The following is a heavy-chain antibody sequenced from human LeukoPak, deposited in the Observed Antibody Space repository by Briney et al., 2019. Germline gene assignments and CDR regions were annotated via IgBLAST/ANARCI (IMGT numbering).Heavy chain of an antibody. D-gene: IGHD2/OR15-2a*01. CDR3: VSFYDTY. J-gene: IGHJ4*02. CDR1: GNYW. V-gene: IGHV3-74*01. CDR2: INSDGSGT. Sequence: GGSLRLSCAASGNYWMHWVRQAPGKGLVWGSHINSDGSGTSYGGSVKGRFTISKDNAKNTVYLQMNSLRAEATAVYYRVSFYDTYWGRGPLVTVSS.